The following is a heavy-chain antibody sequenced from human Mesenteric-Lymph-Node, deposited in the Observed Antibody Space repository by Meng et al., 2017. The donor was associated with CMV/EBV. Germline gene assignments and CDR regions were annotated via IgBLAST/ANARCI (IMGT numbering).Heavy chain of an antibody. CDR3: ARVELGPYYYYGMDV. D-gene: IGHD7-27*01. CDR2: IKEDGGAR. V-gene: IGHV3-7*01. J-gene: IGHJ6*02. Sequence: GGSLRLSCAASGFRFSDYWMSWVRQAPGEGPEWVAHIKEDGGARYHVDSVKGRFTISRDNAKSSLYLQMTSLRAEDTAVYYCARVELGPYYYYGMDVWGQGTTVTVSS. CDR1: GFRFSDYW.